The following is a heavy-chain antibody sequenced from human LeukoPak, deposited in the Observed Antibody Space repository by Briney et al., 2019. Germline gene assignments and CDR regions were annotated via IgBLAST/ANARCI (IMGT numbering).Heavy chain of an antibody. D-gene: IGHD6-13*01. CDR3: AKDSAAAAGSTSD. CDR2: ISGNGGNT. J-gene: IGHJ4*02. CDR1: GFTFSSYA. V-gene: IGHV3-23*01. Sequence: GGFLRLSCAASGFTFSSYAMSWVRQAPGKGLEWVSVISGNGGNTYYADSAKARFTISRDNSKNTVYLQMNSLRAEDTAVYYCAKDSAAAAGSTSDWGQGTLVTVSS.